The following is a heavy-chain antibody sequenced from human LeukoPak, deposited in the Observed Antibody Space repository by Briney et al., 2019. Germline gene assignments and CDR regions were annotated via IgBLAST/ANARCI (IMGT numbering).Heavy chain of an antibody. D-gene: IGHD6-19*01. Sequence: GGSLRLSCAASGFTFSTYPMSWVRQAPGGGLEWVSAISANGGSTYYADSVKGRFTISRDNSKNTLYLQMNSLRAEDTAVYYCAKHGSVVAGPLFDPWGQGTLVTVSS. CDR1: GFTFSTYP. J-gene: IGHJ5*02. V-gene: IGHV3-23*01. CDR2: ISANGGST. CDR3: AKHGSVVAGPLFDP.